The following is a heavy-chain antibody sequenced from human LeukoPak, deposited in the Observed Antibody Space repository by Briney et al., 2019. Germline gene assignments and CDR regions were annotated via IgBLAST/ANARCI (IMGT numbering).Heavy chain of an antibody. CDR1: GFTFSSYS. Sequence: GGSLRLSCAASGFTFSSYSMNWVRQAPGKGLEWVSSISSSSSYIYYADSVKGRFTISRDNAKNTLYLQMNSLRAEDTAVYYCSRGGINHAFDIWGRGTMVTVSS. V-gene: IGHV3-21*01. CDR3: SRGGINHAFDI. J-gene: IGHJ3*02. CDR2: ISSSSSYI.